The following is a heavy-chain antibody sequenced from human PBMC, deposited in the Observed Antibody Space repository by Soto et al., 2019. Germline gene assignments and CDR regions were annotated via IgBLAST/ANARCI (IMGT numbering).Heavy chain of an antibody. D-gene: IGHD6-19*01. CDR2: IYYSGST. Sequence: QVQLQESGPGLVKPSQTLSLTCTVSGGSISSGGYYWSWIRQHPGKGLEWIGYIYYSGSTDYNPSLKRRVTKSVDTSKNQFSLKLSSVTAADTDVYYGASGSNSGWYYFDYWGQGTLVTVSS. CDR3: ASGSNSGWYYFDY. CDR1: GGSISSGGYY. V-gene: IGHV4-31*03. J-gene: IGHJ4*02.